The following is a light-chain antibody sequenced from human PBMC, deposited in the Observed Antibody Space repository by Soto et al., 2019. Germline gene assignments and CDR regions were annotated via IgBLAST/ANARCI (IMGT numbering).Light chain of an antibody. J-gene: IGKJ4*01. CDR3: QQTTTFPLT. Sequence: DIPMTQSPSSVSASVGDRVTITCRARQGITSWLAWYQQKPGKPPKLLIYRASNLQSGVPSRFSGSGSGTDFTLTISGLQPADFATYYCQQTTTFPLTFGGGTKVEIK. V-gene: IGKV1-12*01. CDR1: QGITSW. CDR2: RAS.